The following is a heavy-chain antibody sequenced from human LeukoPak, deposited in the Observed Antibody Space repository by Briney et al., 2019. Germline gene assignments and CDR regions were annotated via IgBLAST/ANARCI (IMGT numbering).Heavy chain of an antibody. D-gene: IGHD3-16*01. CDR1: GFTFSSYW. V-gene: IGHV4-39*01. Sequence: GSLRLSCAASGFTFSSYWMTWVRQPPGKGLEWIGSIYYSGSTYYNPSLKGRVTISVDTSKNQFSLKLSSVTAADTAVYYCARLNQGVDYWGQGTLVTVSS. J-gene: IGHJ4*02. CDR3: ARLNQGVDY. CDR2: IYYSGST.